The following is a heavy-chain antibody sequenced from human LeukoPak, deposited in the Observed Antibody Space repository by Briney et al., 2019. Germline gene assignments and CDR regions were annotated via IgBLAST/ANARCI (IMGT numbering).Heavy chain of an antibody. CDR1: GFTFRYYY. CDR2: ISSSGSTI. CDR3: VSSSWRVDY. J-gene: IGHJ4*02. D-gene: IGHD6-13*01. Sequence: GGSLRLSRAASGFTFRYYYMSWIRQAPGKGLEWVSYISSSGSTIYYADSVKGRFTISRDNAKNSLYLQMNSLRAEDTAVYYCVSSSWRVDYWGQGTLVTVSS. V-gene: IGHV3-11*01.